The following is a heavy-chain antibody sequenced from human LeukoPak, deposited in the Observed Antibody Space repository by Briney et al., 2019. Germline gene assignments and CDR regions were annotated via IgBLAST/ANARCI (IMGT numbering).Heavy chain of an antibody. CDR3: ARIYCSGSSCYYY. V-gene: IGHV4-59*01. CDR2: IYYSGST. J-gene: IGHJ4*02. D-gene: IGHD2-15*01. CDR1: GGSISSYY. Sequence: SETLSLTCTVSGGSISSYYWSWIRQPPGKGLEWIGYIYYSGSTNYNPSLKSRVTISVDTSKNQFSLKLSSVTAADTAVYYCARIYCSGSSCYYYWGQGTLVTVSS.